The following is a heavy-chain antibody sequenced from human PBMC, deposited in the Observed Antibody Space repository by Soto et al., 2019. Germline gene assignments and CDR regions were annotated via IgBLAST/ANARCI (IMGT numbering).Heavy chain of an antibody. Sequence: SETLSLTCTVSGGSISSGGYYWSWIRQHPGKGLEWIGYIYYSGSTYYNPSLKSRVTISVDTSKNQFSLKLSSVTAADTAVYYCARTAGYSSPHVDYWGQGTMVTVSS. V-gene: IGHV4-31*03. CDR1: GGSISSGGYY. J-gene: IGHJ4*02. CDR2: IYYSGST. D-gene: IGHD6-13*01. CDR3: ARTAGYSSPHVDY.